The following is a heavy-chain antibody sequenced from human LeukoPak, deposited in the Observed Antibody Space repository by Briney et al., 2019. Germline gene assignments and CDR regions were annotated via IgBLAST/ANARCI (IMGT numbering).Heavy chain of an antibody. CDR1: GFTFSIYA. Sequence: GGSLRLSCAASGFTFSIYAMSWVRHAPGKGREWVSAISGSGGSTYYADSVKGRFTISRDNSKNTLYLQMNSLRAEDTAVYYCAKANSGSYKGWFDPWGQGTLVTVSS. CDR3: AKANSGSYKGWFDP. J-gene: IGHJ5*02. V-gene: IGHV3-23*01. CDR2: ISGSGGST. D-gene: IGHD1-26*01.